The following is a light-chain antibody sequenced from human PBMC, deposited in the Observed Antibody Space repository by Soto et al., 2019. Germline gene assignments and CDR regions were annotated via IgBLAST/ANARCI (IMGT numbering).Light chain of an antibody. J-gene: IGKJ1*01. CDR2: AAS. V-gene: IGKV1-39*01. CDR3: QHSYSSPPT. Sequence: DIQMTQSPSSLSASVEDRVIITCRASQSISNHLNWYQQKPGKAPKLLIFAASSLQSGVTSRFSGSRSGPDFTLTISSLQPEDFATYYCQHSYSSPPTFGQGTKVEIK. CDR1: QSISNH.